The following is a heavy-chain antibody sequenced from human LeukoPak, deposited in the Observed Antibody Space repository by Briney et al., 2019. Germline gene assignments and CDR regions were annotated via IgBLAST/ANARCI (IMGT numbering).Heavy chain of an antibody. CDR2: TYHSGST. D-gene: IGHD3-16*02. CDR1: GGSISSGGYS. CDR3: ARGDYDYVWGSYRSNAFDI. Sequence: SQTLSLTCAVSGGSISSGGYSWSWIRQPPGKGLEWIGYTYHSGSTYYNPSLKSRVTISVDRSKNQFSLKLSSVTAADTAVYYCARGDYDYVWGSYRSNAFDIWGQGTMVTVSS. V-gene: IGHV4-30-2*01. J-gene: IGHJ3*02.